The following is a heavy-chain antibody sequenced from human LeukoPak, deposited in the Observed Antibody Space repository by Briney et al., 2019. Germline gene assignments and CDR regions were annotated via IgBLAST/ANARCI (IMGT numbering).Heavy chain of an antibody. CDR2: MYHYGGT. CDR3: ARVGGMTTVNNAAFDI. CDR1: GGSLNSDY. D-gene: IGHD4-11*01. J-gene: IGHJ3*02. V-gene: IGHV4-59*01. Sequence: PSETLSLTCSVSGGSLNSDYWNWIRQPPGKGLEWIGYMYHYGGTNYNPSLKSRVTISIDKPEKQFSLKLISVTAADTAIYYCARVGGMTTVNNAAFDIWGQGTMVTVSS.